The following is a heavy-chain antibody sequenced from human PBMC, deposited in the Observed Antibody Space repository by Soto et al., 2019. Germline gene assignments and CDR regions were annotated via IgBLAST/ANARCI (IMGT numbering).Heavy chain of an antibody. V-gene: IGHV4-59*01. Sequence: SETLSLTCTVSGDSMDSFYWNWIRQPPGKGLEWIGNIYYTGSTIYNPSLKSRVSISIDTSKDQFSLQLSSVTAADTAIYYCARDATLRHWGHGTLVTVSS. CDR3: ARDATLRH. J-gene: IGHJ4*01. D-gene: IGHD2-15*01. CDR2: IYYTGST. CDR1: GDSMDSFY.